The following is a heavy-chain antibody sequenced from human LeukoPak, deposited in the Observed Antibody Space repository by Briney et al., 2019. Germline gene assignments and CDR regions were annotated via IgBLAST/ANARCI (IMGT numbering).Heavy chain of an antibody. CDR2: IRYDGSNK. J-gene: IGHJ3*02. D-gene: IGHD3-16*02. Sequence: GRSLRLSCAASGFTFSSYGMHCVRQAPGKGLEWVAFIRYDGSNKYYADSVKGRFTISRDNSKNTLYLQMNSLRAEDTAVYYCAKDITPSIMITFGGVIVVPHEVDDAFDIWGQGTMVTVSS. CDR1: GFTFSSYG. V-gene: IGHV3-30*02. CDR3: AKDITPSIMITFGGVIVVPHEVDDAFDI.